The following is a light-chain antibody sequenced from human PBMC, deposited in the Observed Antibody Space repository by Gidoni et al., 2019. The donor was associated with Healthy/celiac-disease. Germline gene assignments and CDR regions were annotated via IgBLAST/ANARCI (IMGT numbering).Light chain of an antibody. Sequence: IVMTQSPLSLPVTPGEPASISCRSSQSLLHSNGYNYLDWYLQKPGQSPQLLIYLGSNRASGVPDRFSGSGSGTDFTLKISRVEAEDVGVYYCMQALQTQGIFGQGTKLEIK. CDR3: MQALQTQGI. V-gene: IGKV2-28*01. CDR1: QSLLHSNGYNY. CDR2: LGS. J-gene: IGKJ2*01.